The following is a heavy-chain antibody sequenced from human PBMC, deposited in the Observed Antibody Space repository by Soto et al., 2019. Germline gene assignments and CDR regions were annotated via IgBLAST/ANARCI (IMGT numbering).Heavy chain of an antibody. D-gene: IGHD2-15*01. J-gene: IGHJ3*01. CDR3: ARARWYDALDG. CDR2: IVHGGNT. V-gene: IGHV4-38-2*01. CDR1: GCFIRSGRC. Sequence: ETISRPWAVAGCFIRSGRCWGWMRKPPGKGLVGMGSIVHGGNTFYSPSLKGRVAWSVDMSKKQFSLKVNSVTAADTAVYYCARARWYDALDGWGQATVVNVS.